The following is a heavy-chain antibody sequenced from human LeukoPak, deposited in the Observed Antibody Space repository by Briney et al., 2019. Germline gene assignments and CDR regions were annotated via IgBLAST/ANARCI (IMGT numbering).Heavy chain of an antibody. CDR2: INSDGSST. Sequence: GGSPRLSCAASGFTFSSYWMHWVRQAPGKGLVWVSRINSDGSSTSYADSVKGRFTISRDNAKNTLYLQMNSLRAEDTAVYYCARVAGGSSPYYFDYWGRGTLVTGSS. V-gene: IGHV3-74*01. D-gene: IGHD6-13*01. CDR3: ARVAGGSSPYYFDY. CDR1: GFTFSSYW. J-gene: IGHJ4*02.